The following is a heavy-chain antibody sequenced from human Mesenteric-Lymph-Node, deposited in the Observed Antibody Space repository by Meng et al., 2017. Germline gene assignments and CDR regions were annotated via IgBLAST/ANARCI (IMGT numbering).Heavy chain of an antibody. V-gene: IGHV3-9*01. CDR2: ISWNSGRI. CDR1: GFTFDDYA. CDR3: VKDSYALDP. Sequence: SLKISCAASGFTFDDYAIHWVRQSPGKGLEWVSGISWNSGRIGYVDSVKGRFTISRDNAKNSLYLQMNSLRAEDTALYYCVKDSYALDPWGQGTLVTVSS. D-gene: IGHD3-16*01. J-gene: IGHJ5*02.